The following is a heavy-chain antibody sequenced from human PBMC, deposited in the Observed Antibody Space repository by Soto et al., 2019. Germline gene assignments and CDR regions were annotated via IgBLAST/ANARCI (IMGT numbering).Heavy chain of an antibody. V-gene: IGHV3-74*01. D-gene: IGHD3-10*01. CDR1: GFTLSGRS. CDR2: IVNAGTDS. Sequence: EVQLVESGGGLVQPGGSLRLSCAASGFTLSGRSMHWVRQAPGKGLVWVSGIVNAGTDSNYADSVKGRFISSRDNAKNLLYLQMNSLRVEDTAVYYCSRGWFSPDVWGKGTTVTVSS. CDR3: SRGWFSPDV. J-gene: IGHJ6*04.